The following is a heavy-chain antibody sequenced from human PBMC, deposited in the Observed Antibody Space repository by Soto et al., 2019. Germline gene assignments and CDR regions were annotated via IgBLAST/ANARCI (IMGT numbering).Heavy chain of an antibody. D-gene: IGHD3-3*01. Sequence: PSETLSLTCTVPGRSISSGDYYWSWIRQPPGKGLEWIGHIYYSGSTHYNPSLKSRLTISVDTSKNQFSLKLSSVTAADTAVYYCARVVYSSSKRFLARWFDPWGQGTPVTVS. CDR1: GRSISSGDYY. CDR3: ARVVYSSSKRFLARWFDP. J-gene: IGHJ5*02. V-gene: IGHV4-30-4*01. CDR2: IYYSGST.